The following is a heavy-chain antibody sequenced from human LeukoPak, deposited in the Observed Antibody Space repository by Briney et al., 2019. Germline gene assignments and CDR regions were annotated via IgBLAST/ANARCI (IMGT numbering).Heavy chain of an antibody. CDR2: ISYDGSNK. J-gene: IGHJ6*02. V-gene: IGHV3-30*04. Sequence: PGRSLRLSCAASGFTFSSYAMHWVRQAPGKGLEWVAVISYDGSNKYYADSVKGRFTISRDNSKNTLYLQMNSLRAEDTAVYYCASVCTAMASKRYYYGMDVWGQGTTVTVSS. D-gene: IGHD5-18*01. CDR1: GFTFSSYA. CDR3: ASVCTAMASKRYYYGMDV.